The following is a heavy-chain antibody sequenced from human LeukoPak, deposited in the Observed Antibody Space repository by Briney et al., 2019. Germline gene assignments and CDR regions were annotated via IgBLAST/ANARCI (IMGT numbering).Heavy chain of an antibody. J-gene: IGHJ4*02. CDR1: DFTFSHYG. Sequence: GGSLRLSCEASDFTFSHYGMHWVRQAPGKGLEWVSSISTSSSYIYYAGSLKGRFTISRDNAKNSLYLQMNSLRAEDTAVYYCARAGYYGGNGLDYWGQGTLVTVSS. V-gene: IGHV3-21*01. CDR3: ARAGYYGGNGLDY. CDR2: ISTSSSYI. D-gene: IGHD4-23*01.